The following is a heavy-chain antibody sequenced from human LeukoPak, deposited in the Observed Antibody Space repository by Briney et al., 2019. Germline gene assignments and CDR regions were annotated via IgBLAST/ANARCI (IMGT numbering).Heavy chain of an antibody. J-gene: IGHJ5*02. Sequence: PSETLSLTCAVYGGSFSGYYWSWIRQPPGKGLEWIGEINHGGSTNYNPSLKSRVTISVGTSKNQFSLKLSSVTAADTAVYYCARELTVGYCSGGSCYNWFDPWGQGTLVTVSS. CDR2: INHGGST. V-gene: IGHV4-34*01. CDR3: ARELTVGYCSGGSCYNWFDP. D-gene: IGHD2-15*01. CDR1: GGSFSGYY.